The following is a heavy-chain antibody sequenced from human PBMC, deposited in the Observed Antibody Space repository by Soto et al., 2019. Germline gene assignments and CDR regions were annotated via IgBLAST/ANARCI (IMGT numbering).Heavy chain of an antibody. Sequence: GASVKLSCKASGYTFTSYAMHWVRQAPGQRLEWMGWINAGNGNTKYSQKFQGRVTITRDTSASTAYMELSSLRSEDTAVYYCARSNYDYIWGSYRPGLDYWGQGTLVTVSS. V-gene: IGHV1-3*01. CDR1: GYTFTSYA. J-gene: IGHJ4*02. D-gene: IGHD3-16*02. CDR3: ARSNYDYIWGSYRPGLDY. CDR2: INAGNGNT.